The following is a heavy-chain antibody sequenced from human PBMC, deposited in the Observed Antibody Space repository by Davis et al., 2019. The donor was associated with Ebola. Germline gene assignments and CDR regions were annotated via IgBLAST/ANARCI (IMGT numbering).Heavy chain of an antibody. CDR1: GYTFSSHA. D-gene: IGHD1-1*01. CDR3: ARAQFPTTSDH. CDR2: ISAYNGNT. Sequence: ASVKVSCKTSGYTFSSHAITWVRQAPGQGLEWMGWISAYNGNTNYAQSVQGRVTMTTDTSTTTAYMEVGSLRSDDTAVYYCARAQFPTTSDHWGQGTLVTVSS. V-gene: IGHV1-18*04. J-gene: IGHJ4*02.